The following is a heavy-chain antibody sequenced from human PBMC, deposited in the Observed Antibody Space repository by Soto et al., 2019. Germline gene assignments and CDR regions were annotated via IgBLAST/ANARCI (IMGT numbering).Heavy chain of an antibody. D-gene: IGHD3-22*01. V-gene: IGHV3-23*01. CDR3: AKDRRYYNSSGYHSDP. Sequence: GGSLRLSCAVSGSTLSSYAMSWVRQAKGKGLEWVAPISGSGASTYHADSVKGRFTISRDSSKHTPYLQMNSLRAEGTAVYYCAKDRRYYNSSGYHSDPWGQGTLVTVSS. CDR2: ISGSGAST. J-gene: IGHJ5*02. CDR1: GSTLSSYA.